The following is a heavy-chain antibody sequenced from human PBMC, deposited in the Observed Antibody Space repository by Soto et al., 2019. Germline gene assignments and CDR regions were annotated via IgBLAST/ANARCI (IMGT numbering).Heavy chain of an antibody. J-gene: IGHJ4*02. CDR1: GCSISSGGYY. Sequence: SETLSLTCTFSGCSISSGGYYWSWIRQHPGKGLEWIGYIYYSGSTYYNPSLKSRVTISVDTSKNQFSLKLSSVTAADMAVYYCASWRVTIFGVVIPFDYWGQGTLVTVSS. CDR2: IYYSGST. CDR3: ASWRVTIFGVVIPFDY. D-gene: IGHD3-3*01. V-gene: IGHV4-31*03.